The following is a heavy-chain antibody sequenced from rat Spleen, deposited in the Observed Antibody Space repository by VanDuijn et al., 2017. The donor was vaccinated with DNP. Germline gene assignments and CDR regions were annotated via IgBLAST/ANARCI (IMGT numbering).Heavy chain of an antibody. J-gene: IGHJ3*01. CDR2: ITTGGDNT. CDR3: ARRGDGFAY. V-gene: IGHV5S13*01. Sequence: EVQLVESGGGLVQPGRSLKLSCAASGFTFSNYGMAWIRQAPTKGLEWVASITTGGDNTYYRDSVKGRFTVSRDNAKSSLYLQMDSLRSEDTATYYCARRGDGFAYWGQGTLVTVSS. CDR1: GFTFSNYG. D-gene: IGHD1-1*01.